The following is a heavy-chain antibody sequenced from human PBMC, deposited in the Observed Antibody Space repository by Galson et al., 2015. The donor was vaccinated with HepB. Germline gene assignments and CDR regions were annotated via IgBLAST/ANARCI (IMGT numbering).Heavy chain of an antibody. CDR3: ANQGPIRYFTYFFDY. V-gene: IGHV4-39*07. CDR2: SFYTGSA. CDR1: GGSISSNTHY. J-gene: IGHJ4*02. D-gene: IGHD3-3*01. Sequence: SETLSLTCTVSGGSISSNTHYWGWIRQPPGKGLEWIGSSFYTGSAYYNPSFKSRAIMSVGTFKNQFSLNLSSVTAADTAVYYCANQGPIRYFTYFFDYWGQGALVTVSS.